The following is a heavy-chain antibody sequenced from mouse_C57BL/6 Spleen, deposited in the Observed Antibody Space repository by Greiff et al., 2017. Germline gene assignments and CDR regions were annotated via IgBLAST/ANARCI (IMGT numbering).Heavy chain of an antibody. CDR3: TRDLRYFDY. J-gene: IGHJ2*01. D-gene: IGHD1-1*01. Sequence: EVKVVESGEGLVKPGGSLKLSCAASGFTFSSYAMSWVRQTPEKRLEWVAYISSGGDYIYYADTVKGRFTISRDNARNTLYLQMSSLKSEDTAMYYCTRDLRYFDYWGQGTTLTVSS. CDR1: GFTFSSYA. V-gene: IGHV5-9-1*02. CDR2: ISSGGDYI.